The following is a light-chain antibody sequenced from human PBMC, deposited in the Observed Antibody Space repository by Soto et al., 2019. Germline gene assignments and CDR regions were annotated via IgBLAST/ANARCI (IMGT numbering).Light chain of an antibody. CDR1: QSISSY. J-gene: IGKJ1*01. V-gene: IGKV1-39*01. Sequence: DIQMTQSPSSLSASVVDRVTITCRASQSISSYLNWYQQKPGKAPKLLIYAASSLQSGVPSRFSGSGSGTDFTLTISSLQSEDFAVYYCQQYNNWPPWTFGQGTKVDIK. CDR3: QQYNNWPPWT. CDR2: AAS.